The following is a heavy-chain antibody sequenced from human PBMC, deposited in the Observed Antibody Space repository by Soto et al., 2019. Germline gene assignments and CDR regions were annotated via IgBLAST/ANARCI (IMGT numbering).Heavy chain of an antibody. CDR2: IIPMYGTT. CDR1: GGTFRSYV. D-gene: IGHD1-1*01. CDR3: ARIGTLDWIDDY. Sequence: QVQLVQSGAEVKKPGSSVKVSCKASGGTFRSYVTSWVRQALGQGLEWLGGIIPMYGTTYYAQTFQGRVTISADESTSTAFMELSSLRSEDTAVYYCARIGTLDWIDDYWGQGTLVTVSS. V-gene: IGHV1-69*12. J-gene: IGHJ4*02.